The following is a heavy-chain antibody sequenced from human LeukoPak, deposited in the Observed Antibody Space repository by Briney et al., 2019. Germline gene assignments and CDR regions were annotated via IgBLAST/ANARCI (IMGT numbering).Heavy chain of an antibody. J-gene: IGHJ4*02. CDR2: ISGDGNNR. D-gene: IGHD6-19*01. CDR3: AKGADPLTWRMMTVAGTRFDF. V-gene: IGHV3-43*02. CDR1: GFTFDDYA. Sequence: GGSLRLSCAVSGFTFDDYAMHWVRQAPGKGLEWVSLISGDGNNRYYAGSVKGRFTISRDNRKKSLYLQMNRLRTEDTAFYYRAKGADPLTWRMMTVAGTRFDFWGQGTLVTVSS.